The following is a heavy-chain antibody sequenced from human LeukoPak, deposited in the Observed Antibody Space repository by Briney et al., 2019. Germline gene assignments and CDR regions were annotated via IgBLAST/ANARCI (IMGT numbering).Heavy chain of an antibody. V-gene: IGHV3-11*01. D-gene: IGHD1-26*01. Sequence: GGSLRLSCAASGFTVSSNYMSWVRQAPGKGLEWVSYIDLSGSTLYYVDSVKGRFTISRDTSKNTVYLQMNSLTAEDTAVYYCARDPMYSGKSIDIRGQGTMVIVSS. CDR1: GFTVSSNY. J-gene: IGHJ3*02. CDR2: IDLSGSTL. CDR3: ARDPMYSGKSIDI.